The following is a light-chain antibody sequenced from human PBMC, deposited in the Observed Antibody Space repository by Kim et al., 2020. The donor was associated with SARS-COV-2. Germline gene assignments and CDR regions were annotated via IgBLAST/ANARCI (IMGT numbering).Light chain of an antibody. CDR2: WAS. V-gene: IGKV4-1*01. Sequence: RATINCKSGQSFFYTSNNKNYLAWYQQKPGQPPKLLIYWASTRESGVPDRFSGSGSGTDFTLTISSLQAEDVAVYYCQQYYSTPYSFGQGTKLEI. J-gene: IGKJ2*03. CDR3: QQYYSTPYS. CDR1: QSFFYTSNNKNY.